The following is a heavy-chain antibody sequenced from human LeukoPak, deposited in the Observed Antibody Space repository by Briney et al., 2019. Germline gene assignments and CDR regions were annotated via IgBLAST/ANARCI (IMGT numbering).Heavy chain of an antibody. Sequence: ASVKASCKASEYTFTGYYMHWVRQAPGQGLEWMGWINPSSGGTNYAQKFQGRVTMTRDTSISTAYMELSRLKSDDTAVYYCAQTTRGAFDIWGQGTMVTVSS. V-gene: IGHV1-2*02. CDR1: EYTFTGYY. CDR2: INPSSGGT. J-gene: IGHJ3*02. CDR3: AQTTRGAFDI. D-gene: IGHD4-17*01.